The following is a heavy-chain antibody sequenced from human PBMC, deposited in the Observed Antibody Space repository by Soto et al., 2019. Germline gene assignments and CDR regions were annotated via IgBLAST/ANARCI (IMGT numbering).Heavy chain of an antibody. Sequence: QLVESGGTLVQPGGSLRLSCAASGFTVRSSYMSWVRQVPGKGLEWVSIIYSDDYTYYAASLKGRFTISRDNSRNTLYLQMSSLRAEDTAVYYCAKRRYFPSTTCFAYWGQGTLVTFSS. CDR1: GFTVRSSY. D-gene: IGHD2-2*01. CDR3: AKRRYFPSTTCFAY. J-gene: IGHJ4*01. V-gene: IGHV3-66*01. CDR2: IYSDDYT.